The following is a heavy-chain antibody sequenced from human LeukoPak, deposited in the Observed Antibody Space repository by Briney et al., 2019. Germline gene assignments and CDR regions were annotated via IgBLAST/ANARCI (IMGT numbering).Heavy chain of an antibody. J-gene: IGHJ3*02. CDR1: GDTFTNYY. V-gene: IGHV1-46*01. Sequence: GASVKVSCKASGDTFTNYYMHWVRQAPGQGLEWMGIINPSNGRTSYAQKFQGRVTMTRDMSTTTMYMELSSLRSEDTAVYYCARSRKLGGDSFSDAFDIWGQGTMVTVSS. CDR2: INPSNGRT. CDR3: ARSRKLGGDSFSDAFDI. D-gene: IGHD2-21*02.